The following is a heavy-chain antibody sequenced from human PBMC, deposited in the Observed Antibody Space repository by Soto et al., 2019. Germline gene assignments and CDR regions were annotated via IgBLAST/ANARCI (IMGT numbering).Heavy chain of an antibody. V-gene: IGHV4-30-4*01. Sequence: TSETLSLTCTVSGGSISSGDYYWSWIRQPPGKGLEWIGYIYYSGSTYYNPSLKSRVTISVDTSKNQFSLKLSSVTAADTAVYFCARQYRNALYGVQSRYLDYWGQGSLVTVSS. CDR1: GGSISSGDYY. D-gene: IGHD2-8*01. CDR2: IYYSGST. J-gene: IGHJ4*02. CDR3: ARQYRNALYGVQSRYLDY.